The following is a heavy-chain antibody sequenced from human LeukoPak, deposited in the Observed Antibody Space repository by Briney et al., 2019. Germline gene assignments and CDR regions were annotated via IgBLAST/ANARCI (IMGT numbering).Heavy chain of an antibody. J-gene: IGHJ4*02. CDR1: GGTFSSYA. CDR3: ARDWTQVPWFSSGTGFDY. V-gene: IGHV1-69*13. CDR2: IIPIFGTA. D-gene: IGHD3/OR15-3a*01. Sequence: GASVKVSCKASGGTFSSYAISWVRQAPGQGLEWMGGIIPIFGTANYAQKFQGRVTITADESTSTAYMELSSLRSEDTAVYYCARDWTQVPWFSSGTGFDYWGQGTLVTVSS.